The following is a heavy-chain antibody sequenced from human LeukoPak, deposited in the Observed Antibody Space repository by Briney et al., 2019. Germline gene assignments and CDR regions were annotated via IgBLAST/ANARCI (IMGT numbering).Heavy chain of an antibody. Sequence: TSETLSLICTVSGGSISSYYWSWIRQPPGKGLEWIGYIYYSGSTNYNPSLKSRVTISVDTSKNQFSLKLSSVTAADTAVYYCARVVYYGSGSSIPYYFDYWGQGTLVTVSS. V-gene: IGHV4-59*01. D-gene: IGHD3-10*01. J-gene: IGHJ4*02. CDR3: ARVVYYGSGSSIPYYFDY. CDR2: IYYSGST. CDR1: GGSISSYY.